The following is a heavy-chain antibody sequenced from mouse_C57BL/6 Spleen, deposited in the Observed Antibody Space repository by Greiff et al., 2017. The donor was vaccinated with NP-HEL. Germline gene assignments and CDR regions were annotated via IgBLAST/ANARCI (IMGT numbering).Heavy chain of an antibody. J-gene: IGHJ4*01. D-gene: IGHD3-3*01. V-gene: IGHV1-50*01. CDR1: GYTFTSYW. Sequence: QVQLQQPGAELVKPGASVKLSCKASGYTFTSYWMQWVKQRPGQGLEWIGEIDPSDSYTNYNQKFKGKATLTVDTSSSTAYMQLSSLTSEDSAVYYCARRSLGQGSMDYWGQGTSVTVSS. CDR3: ARRSLGQGSMDY. CDR2: IDPSDSYT.